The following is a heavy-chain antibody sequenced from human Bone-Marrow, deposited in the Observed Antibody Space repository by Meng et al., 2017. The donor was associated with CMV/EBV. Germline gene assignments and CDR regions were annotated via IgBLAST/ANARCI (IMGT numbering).Heavy chain of an antibody. Sequence: GSLRLSCAVYGGSFSGYYWSWIRQPPGKGLEWIGEINHSGSTNYNPSLKSRVTISVDTSKNQFSLKLPSMTAADTAVYYCASPPHSSPPRFDYSGQGTPVTVSS. CDR1: GGSFSGYY. CDR2: INHSGST. D-gene: IGHD6-13*01. CDR3: ASPPHSSPPRFDY. J-gene: IGHJ4*02. V-gene: IGHV4-34*01.